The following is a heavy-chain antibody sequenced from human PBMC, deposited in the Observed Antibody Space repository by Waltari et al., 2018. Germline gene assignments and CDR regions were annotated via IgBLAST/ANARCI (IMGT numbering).Heavy chain of an antibody. CDR3: ARVGGGPDGNYYYYGMDV. J-gene: IGHJ6*02. D-gene: IGHD3-10*01. Sequence: QVQLVQSGAGVKKPGSSVKVSCKASEGTFSSYATSWVRQAPGQGLEWMGRVIPILGTANYAQKFQGRVTITADESTSTAYMELSSLRSEDTAVYYCARVGGGPDGNYYYYGMDVWGQGTTVTVSS. CDR1: EGTFSSYA. V-gene: IGHV1-69*15. CDR2: VIPILGTA.